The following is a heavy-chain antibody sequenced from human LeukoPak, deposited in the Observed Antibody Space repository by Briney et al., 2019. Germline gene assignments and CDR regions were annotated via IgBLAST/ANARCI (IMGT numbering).Heavy chain of an antibody. J-gene: IGHJ4*02. CDR1: GFTFRNYW. D-gene: IGHD3-10*01. CDR2: IKQDGSEK. V-gene: IGHV3-7*01. Sequence: GGSLRLSCAASGFTFRNYWMSWVRQAPGKGLEWVATIKQDGSEKYYVDSVKGRFTISRDNAKNSLYLQMNSLRAEDTAVYYCARLLPPYYGSGSYGVDYWGQGTLVTVSS. CDR3: ARLLPPYYGSGSYGVDY.